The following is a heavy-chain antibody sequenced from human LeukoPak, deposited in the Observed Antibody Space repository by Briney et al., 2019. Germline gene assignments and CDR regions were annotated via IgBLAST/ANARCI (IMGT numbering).Heavy chain of an antibody. J-gene: IGHJ4*02. CDR3: ARDLAGIAATGKNDY. Sequence: GGSLRLSCAASGFTVSSNYMSWVRQAPGKGLEWVSVIYSGGSIYYADSVKGRFTISRDNSKNTLYLQMNSLRAEDTAVYYCARDLAGIAATGKNDYWGQGTLVTVSS. CDR2: IYSGGSI. D-gene: IGHD6-13*01. V-gene: IGHV3-66*01. CDR1: GFTVSSNY.